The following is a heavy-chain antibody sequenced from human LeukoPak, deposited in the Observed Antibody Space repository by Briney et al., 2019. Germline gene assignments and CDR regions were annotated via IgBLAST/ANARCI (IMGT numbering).Heavy chain of an antibody. CDR2: ISNIGDII. CDR1: GGSISSYY. D-gene: IGHD6-13*01. J-gene: IGHJ6*03. V-gene: IGHV3-48*03. Sequence: LSLTCTVSGGSISSYYWNWVRQAPGKGLEWISHISNIGDIIHYADSVEGRFTISRDNAKNSLYLQMNSLRAEDTAVYYCAKDATAVVGTVYMDVWGKGTTVTISS. CDR3: AKDATAVVGTVYMDV.